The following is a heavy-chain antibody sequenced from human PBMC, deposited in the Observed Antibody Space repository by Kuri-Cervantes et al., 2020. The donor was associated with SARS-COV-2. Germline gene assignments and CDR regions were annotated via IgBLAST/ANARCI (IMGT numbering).Heavy chain of an antibody. CDR3: ARETYSGYDSHYYYYGMDV. D-gene: IGHD5-12*01. V-gene: IGHV1-8*02. Sequence: ASVKVSCKASGGTFSSYAISWVRQAPGQGLEWMGWMNPNSGNTGYAQKFQGRVTMTRNTSISTAYMELSSLRSEDTAVYYCARETYSGYDSHYYYYGMDVWGQGTTVTVSS. J-gene: IGHJ6*02. CDR2: MNPNSGNT. CDR1: GGTFSSYA.